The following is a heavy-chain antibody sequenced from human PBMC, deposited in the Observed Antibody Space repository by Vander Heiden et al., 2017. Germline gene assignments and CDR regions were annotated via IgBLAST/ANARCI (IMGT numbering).Heavy chain of an antibody. CDR3: ARDPNDYDSSGYWFDP. CDR2: INPNSGGT. Sequence: QVQLVQSGAEVKKPGASVKVSCKASGYTFTGYYMHWVRQAPGQGLEWMGWINPNSGGTNYAQKLQGRVTMTRDTSISTAYMELSRMRSDETAVYYCARDPNDYDSSGYWFDPWGQGTLVTVYS. CDR1: GYTFTGYY. D-gene: IGHD3-22*01. J-gene: IGHJ5*02. V-gene: IGHV1-2*02.